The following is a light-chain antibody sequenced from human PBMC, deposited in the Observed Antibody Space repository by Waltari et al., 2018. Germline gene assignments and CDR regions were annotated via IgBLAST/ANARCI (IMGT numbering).Light chain of an antibody. Sequence: SNELTQPPSVSVSPGQTARITCCGDALPKQYTYWFQKKPGQAPRMPIKKDNERPSGSPERLSASSSWKTGTLTISGVQAEDEADYYCQSAANSVTFDVVFGGGTKLTVL. J-gene: IGLJ2*01. V-gene: IGLV3-25*03. CDR3: QSAANSVTFDVV. CDR1: ALPKQY. CDR2: KDN.